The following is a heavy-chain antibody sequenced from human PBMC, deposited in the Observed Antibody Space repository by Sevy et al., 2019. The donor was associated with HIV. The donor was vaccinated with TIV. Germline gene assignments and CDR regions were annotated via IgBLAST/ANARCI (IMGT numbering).Heavy chain of an antibody. CDR1: GFPFSKYS. J-gene: IGHJ4*02. CDR3: AREGCTRPHDY. CDR2: FSFGCGQI. V-gene: IGHV3-21*04. Sequence: GGSLRLSCAASGFPFSKYSMSWIRQTPGKGLEWVATFSFGCGQINYADSVKGRFTISRDDSRNTFYLQMNSLRSDDTATYYCAREGCTRPHDYWGQGTVVTVSS. D-gene: IGHD2-8*01.